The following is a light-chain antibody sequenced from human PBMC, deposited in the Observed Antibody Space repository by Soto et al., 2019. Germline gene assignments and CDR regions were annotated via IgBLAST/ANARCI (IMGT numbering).Light chain of an antibody. V-gene: IGKV1-5*01. Sequence: DIQMSQSPSTLSASVGNSFTITFRASQNLLNLLAWSQQTPGKAPTTLIYDASSLKSGVPSRFSGSGSGTEFTLTISSLQPDDFATYYCQQYNTHSTFGQGTRLEIK. CDR3: QQYNTHST. CDR2: DAS. CDR1: QNLLNL. J-gene: IGKJ5*01.